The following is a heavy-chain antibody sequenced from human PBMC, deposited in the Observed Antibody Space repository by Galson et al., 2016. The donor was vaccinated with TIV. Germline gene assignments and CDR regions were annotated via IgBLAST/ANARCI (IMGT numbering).Heavy chain of an antibody. J-gene: IGHJ5*02. V-gene: IGHV3-74*01. CDR1: GFTFSTYW. CDR3: ARDQATLVARWFAP. CDR2: IDNDGSQT. Sequence: SLRLSCAASGFTFSTYWMHWVRQVPGKGVMWVSRIDNDGSQTDYADSVRGRFTVSRDNAKNALYLQMSSLPAEDTAVYYCARDQATLVARWFAPWGQGTLVTVSS.